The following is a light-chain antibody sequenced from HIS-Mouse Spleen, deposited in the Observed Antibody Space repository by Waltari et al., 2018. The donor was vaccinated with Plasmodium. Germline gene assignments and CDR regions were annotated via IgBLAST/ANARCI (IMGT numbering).Light chain of an antibody. CDR3: YSTDSSGNHRV. J-gene: IGLJ3*02. Sequence: SYELTQPPSVSVSPGQTARITCSGDALPKKYAYWYQQKSGQAPVLVIYEDSKRPSGIPERSFGSSSGTMATVTSSGAQVEDEADYYCYSTDSSGNHRVFGGGTKLTVL. V-gene: IGLV3-10*01. CDR2: EDS. CDR1: ALPKKY.